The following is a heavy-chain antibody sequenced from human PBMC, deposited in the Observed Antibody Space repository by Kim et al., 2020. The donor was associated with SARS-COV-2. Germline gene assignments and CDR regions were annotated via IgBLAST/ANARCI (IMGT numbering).Heavy chain of an antibody. CDR3: GRVDTAMDIDY. D-gene: IGHD5-18*01. Sequence: SETLSLTCAVSGGSISSSNWWSWVRQPPGTGLEWIGEIYHSGSTNYNPSLKSRVTISVDKSKNQFSLKLSSVTAADTAVYYCGRVDTAMDIDYWGQGTLVTVSS. CDR2: IYHSGST. CDR1: GGSISSSNW. V-gene: IGHV4-4*02. J-gene: IGHJ4*02.